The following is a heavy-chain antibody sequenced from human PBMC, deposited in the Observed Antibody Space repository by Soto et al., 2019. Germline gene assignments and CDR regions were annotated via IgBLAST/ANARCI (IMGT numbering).Heavy chain of an antibody. J-gene: IGHJ3*02. CDR2: ISAYNGNT. D-gene: IGHD3-22*01. CDR1: GYTFTSYG. CDR3: ARGSTGSMIVVPDDAFXI. Sequence: ASVKVSCKASGYTFTSYGISWVRQAPGQGLEWMGWISAYNGNTNYAQKHQGRVTMTTDTSTSTAYMELRSLRSDDTAVFYCARGSTGSMIVVPDDAFXIWGQGTMVTVSS. V-gene: IGHV1-18*01.